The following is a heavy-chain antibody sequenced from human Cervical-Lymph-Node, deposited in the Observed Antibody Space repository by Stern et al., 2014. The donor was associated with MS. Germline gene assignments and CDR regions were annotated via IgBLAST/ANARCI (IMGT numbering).Heavy chain of an antibody. CDR1: GYTFISYN. Sequence: QVQLLQPGAEVKKPGASVKVSCKPSGYTFISYNIHWVRQAPGQGLEWMGAISPKICNTDYAQNFQGRVSVTRDTSTTTVNMELSSLTSEDTAIYYCARKPANNSFDYWGQGTLVAVSS. J-gene: IGHJ4*02. CDR3: ARKPANNSFDY. V-gene: IGHV1-46*01. CDR2: ISPKICNT.